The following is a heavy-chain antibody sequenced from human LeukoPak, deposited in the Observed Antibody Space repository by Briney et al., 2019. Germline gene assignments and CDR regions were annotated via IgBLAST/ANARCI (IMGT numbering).Heavy chain of an antibody. CDR1: GFAFSDYY. CDR3: AKSNRGTVTTFDY. CDR2: ISRSGNSI. J-gene: IGHJ4*02. Sequence: GGSLRLSCVASGFAFSDYYMSWVRQAPGKGLEWVSYISRSGNSIDYADSVKGRFTISRDNSKNTLYLQMNSLRAEDTAVYYCAKSNRGTVTTFDYWGQGTLVTVSS. V-gene: IGHV3-11*01. D-gene: IGHD4-17*01.